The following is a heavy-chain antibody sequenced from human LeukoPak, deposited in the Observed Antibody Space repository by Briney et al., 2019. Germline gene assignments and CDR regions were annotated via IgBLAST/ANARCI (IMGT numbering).Heavy chain of an antibody. Sequence: ASVKDSCKASGYTFTSYDINWVRQATGQGLEWMGWMNPNSGNTGYAQKFQGRVTMTRSPSISTAYMELSSLRSEDTAVYYCAVDKGYCSSISCHGRRDFDPWGQGTLVTVSS. V-gene: IGHV1-8*01. J-gene: IGHJ5*02. CDR1: GYTFTSYD. D-gene: IGHD2-2*01. CDR2: MNPNSGNT. CDR3: AVDKGYCSSISCHGRRDFDP.